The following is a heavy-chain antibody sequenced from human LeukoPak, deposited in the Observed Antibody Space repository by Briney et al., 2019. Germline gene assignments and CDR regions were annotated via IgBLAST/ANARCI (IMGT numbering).Heavy chain of an antibody. D-gene: IGHD3-3*01. CDR3: ARVGDYDFWSGYLDY. J-gene: IGHJ4*02. Sequence: SETLSLTCTVSGYSIAHGFFWAWIRQPPGGGLEWIGSIYYSGSTYYNPSLKSRVTISVDTSKNQFSLKLSSVTAADTAVYYCARVGDYDFWSGYLDYWGQGTLVTVSS. CDR1: GYSIAHGFF. V-gene: IGHV4-38-2*02. CDR2: IYYSGST.